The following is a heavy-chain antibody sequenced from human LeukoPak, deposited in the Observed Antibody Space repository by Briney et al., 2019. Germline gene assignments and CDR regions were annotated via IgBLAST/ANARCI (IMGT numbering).Heavy chain of an antibody. V-gene: IGHV4-61*02. Sequence: PSQTLSLTCTVSGGSSSSGSYYWSWIRQPAGKGLEWIGRIYTSGSTNYNPSLKSRVTISVDTSKNQFSLKLSSVTAADTAVYYCAREAVANDAFDIWGQGTMVNVSS. CDR3: AREAVANDAFDI. CDR2: IYTSGST. D-gene: IGHD5-12*01. CDR1: GGSSSSGSYY. J-gene: IGHJ3*02.